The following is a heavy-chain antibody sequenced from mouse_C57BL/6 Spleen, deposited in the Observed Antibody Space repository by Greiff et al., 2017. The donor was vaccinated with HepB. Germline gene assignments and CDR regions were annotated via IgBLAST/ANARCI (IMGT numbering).Heavy chain of an antibody. D-gene: IGHD1-1*01. J-gene: IGHJ2*01. V-gene: IGHV1-74*01. CDR3: ARSGTTVVATDY. Sequence: QVQLQQPGAELVKPGASVKVSCKASGYTFTSYWMHWVKQRPGQGLEWIGRIHPSDSYTNYNQKFKGKSTLTVDKSSSTAYMQLSSLTSEDSAVYYCARSGTTVVATDYWGQGTTLTVSS. CDR1: GYTFTSYW. CDR2: IHPSDSYT.